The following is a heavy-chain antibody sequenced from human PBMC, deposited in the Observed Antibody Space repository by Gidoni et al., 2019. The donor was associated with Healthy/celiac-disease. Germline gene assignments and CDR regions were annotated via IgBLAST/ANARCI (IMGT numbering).Heavy chain of an antibody. V-gene: IGHV4-39*01. CDR1: VGSTSSSRYY. J-gene: IGHJ4*02. CDR2: IYYSGST. D-gene: IGHD3-22*01. CDR3: ARLPLSGYYYPFDY. Sequence: QLQLQESRPGLVKPSQTLSLTCTVSVGSTSSSRYYWGWIRQHPGNGLEWIGSIYYSGSTYYNPSLKSRVTISVDTSKNQFSLKLSSVTAADTAVYYCARLPLSGYYYPFDYWGQGTLVTVSS.